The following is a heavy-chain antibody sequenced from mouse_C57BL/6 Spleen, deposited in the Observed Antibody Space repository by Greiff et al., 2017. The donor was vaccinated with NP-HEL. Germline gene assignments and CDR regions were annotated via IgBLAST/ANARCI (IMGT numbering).Heavy chain of an antibody. CDR3: ARHYYGSAMDY. CDR1: GYAFSSYW. CDR2: IYPGDGDT. V-gene: IGHV1-80*01. J-gene: IGHJ4*01. D-gene: IGHD1-1*01. Sequence: VQLQQSGAELVKPGASVKISCKASGYAFSSYWMNWVKQRPGKGLEWIGQIYPGDGDTNYNGKFKGKATLTADKSSSTAYMQLSSRTSEDSAVYFCARHYYGSAMDYWGQGTSVTVSS.